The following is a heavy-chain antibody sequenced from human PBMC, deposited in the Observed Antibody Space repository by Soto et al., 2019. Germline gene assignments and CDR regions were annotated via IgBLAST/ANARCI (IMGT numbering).Heavy chain of an antibody. CDR1: GGSFSGYY. J-gene: IGHJ6*03. V-gene: IGHV4-34*01. CDR2: INHSGST. CDR3: ARGFYCSSTSCPGSRGYYYYYMDV. Sequence: SETLSLTCAVYGGSFSGYYWSWIRQPPGKGLEWIGEINHSGSTNCNPSLKSRVTISVDTSKNQFSLKLSSGTAADTVVYYCARGFYCSSTSCPGSRGYYYYYMDVWGKGTTVTVSS. D-gene: IGHD2-2*01.